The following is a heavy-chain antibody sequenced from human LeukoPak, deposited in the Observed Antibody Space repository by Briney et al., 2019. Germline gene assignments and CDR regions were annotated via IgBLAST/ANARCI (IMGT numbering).Heavy chain of an antibody. Sequence: ASVKVSCMASGYTFTSYGTSWARQAPGQGLEWMGWISAYNGNTNYAQKLQGRVTMTTDTSTSTAYMELRSLRSDDTAVYYCARTKMVRGVTTPHSFDYWGQGTLVTVSS. D-gene: IGHD3-10*01. CDR3: ARTKMVRGVTTPHSFDY. V-gene: IGHV1-18*01. CDR2: ISAYNGNT. CDR1: GYTFTSYG. J-gene: IGHJ4*02.